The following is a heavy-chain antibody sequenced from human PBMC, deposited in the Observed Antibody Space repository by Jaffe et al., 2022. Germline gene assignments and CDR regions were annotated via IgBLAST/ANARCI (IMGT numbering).Heavy chain of an antibody. CDR1: GFTFSGSA. V-gene: IGHV3-73*02. CDR3: TRLEVTTITPGVAFDC. D-gene: IGHD5-12*01. J-gene: IGHJ4*02. CDR2: IRSNAYNYAT. Sequence: EVQLVESGGGLVQPGGSLKLSCAASGFTFSGSALHWVRQASGKGLEWVARIRSNAYNYATAYAASVKGRFTISRDDSKNTAYLQMDSLKTEDTALYYCTRLEVTTITPGVAFDCWGQGTLVTVSS.